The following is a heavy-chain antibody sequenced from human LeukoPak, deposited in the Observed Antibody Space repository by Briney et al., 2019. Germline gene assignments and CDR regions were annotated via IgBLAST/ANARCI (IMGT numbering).Heavy chain of an antibody. CDR3: AGGSVAARQRAPPKDWFDP. CDR2: ISISNSYI. V-gene: IGHV3-21*01. D-gene: IGHD6-6*01. Sequence: GGSLRLSRAPSGFTFNTYRMNWVRQAPGKGLKWVSSISISNSYIYYADSLKGRFTISRDNVKNSLYLQMYSLRAEDTAVYYCAGGSVAARQRAPPKDWFDPWGQGTLVTVSS. J-gene: IGHJ5*02. CDR1: GFTFNTYR.